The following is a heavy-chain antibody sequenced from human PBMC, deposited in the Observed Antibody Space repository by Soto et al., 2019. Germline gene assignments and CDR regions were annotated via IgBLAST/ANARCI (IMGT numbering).Heavy chain of an antibody. CDR3: ARDVSSSGCFSGCPMAA. V-gene: IGHV1-69*13. D-gene: IGHD6-19*01. CDR2: IIPIFGTA. Sequence: SVKVSCKASGGTFSSYAVSWVRQAPGQGLEWMGGIIPIFGTANYAQKFQGRVTITADESTSTAYMELSSLRSEDTAVYYCARDVSSSGCFSGCPMAAWGQGTLVTVSS. CDR1: GGTFSSYA. J-gene: IGHJ5*02.